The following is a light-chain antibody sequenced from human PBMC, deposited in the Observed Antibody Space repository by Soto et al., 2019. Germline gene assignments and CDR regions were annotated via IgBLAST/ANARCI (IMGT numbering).Light chain of an antibody. CDR2: AAS. V-gene: IGKV1-9*01. J-gene: IGKJ5*01. Sequence: IQLTQSPSSLSAFVGDRVTITCRASQSISSYLAWYQQKPGKAPKLLIYAASTLQTGVPSRFSGGGSGTDFTLTLSSLQPEDFATYYCQQVNSFPSTFGQGTRLEIK. CDR3: QQVNSFPST. CDR1: QSISSY.